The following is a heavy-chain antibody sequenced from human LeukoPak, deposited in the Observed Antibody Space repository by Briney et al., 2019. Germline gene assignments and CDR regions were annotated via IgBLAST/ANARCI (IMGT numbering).Heavy chain of an antibody. CDR2: IYTDGSP. J-gene: IGHJ2*01. CDR3: ARGSSSWYSPQDWYFDL. Sequence: SETLSLTCTVSGGSIGSRAYYWSWIRQPAGKGLEYIGRIYTDGSPNHNPSLKSRVSISMDTSKNQFSLKLSPVTAADTAVYYCARGSSSWYSPQDWYFDLWGRGTLVTVSS. D-gene: IGHD6-13*01. CDR1: GGSIGSRAYY. V-gene: IGHV4-61*02.